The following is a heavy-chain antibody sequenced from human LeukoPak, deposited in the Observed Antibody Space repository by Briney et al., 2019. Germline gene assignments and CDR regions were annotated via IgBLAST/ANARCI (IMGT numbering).Heavy chain of an antibody. Sequence: SETPSLTCTVSGGSISSTNDYWGWIRQPPGKGLEWIGCIYYSGSTYYNQSLKSRVTISVDTSKKQFSLKLSSVTAADTAVYYCARGRGDYTLCYFDFWGQGTLVTVSS. J-gene: IGHJ4*02. CDR3: ARGRGDYTLCYFDF. V-gene: IGHV4-39*01. CDR1: GGSISSTNDY. D-gene: IGHD4-17*01. CDR2: IYYSGST.